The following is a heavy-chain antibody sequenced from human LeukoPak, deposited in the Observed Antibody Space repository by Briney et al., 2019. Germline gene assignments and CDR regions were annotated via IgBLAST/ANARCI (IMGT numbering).Heavy chain of an antibody. CDR2: ISGSGGST. CDR1: EFTFSGYA. V-gene: IGHV3-23*01. D-gene: IGHD3-10*01. J-gene: IGHJ6*03. Sequence: GGSLRLSCVASEFTFSGYAMSWVRQVPGKGLEWVSVISGSGGSTYYADSVKGRFTISRDNSKNTLYLQINSLRAEDTAVYYCAKDRHGFGFGEQLDYYYMDVWGKGTTVTVSS. CDR3: AKDRHGFGFGEQLDYYYMDV.